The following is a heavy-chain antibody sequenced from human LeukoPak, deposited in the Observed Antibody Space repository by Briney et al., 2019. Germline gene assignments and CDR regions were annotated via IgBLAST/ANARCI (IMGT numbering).Heavy chain of an antibody. D-gene: IGHD2-2*01. CDR2: IYTRGST. CDR3: ARGRYCSANICSGGDAFDI. J-gene: IGHJ3*02. V-gene: IGHV4-4*07. Sequence: PSETLSLTCTVSGGSINNYYWSWIRQPAGKGLEWIGRIYTRGSTNYNPSLRSRVTMSVDTSKNQFSLKLSSVTAADTAVYYCARGRYCSANICSGGDAFDIWGQGTMVSVSS. CDR1: GGSINNYY.